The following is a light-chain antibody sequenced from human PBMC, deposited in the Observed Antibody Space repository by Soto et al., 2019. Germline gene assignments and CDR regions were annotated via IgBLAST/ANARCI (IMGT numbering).Light chain of an antibody. CDR1: SSDVGSYNL. J-gene: IGLJ1*01. V-gene: IGLV2-23*01. CDR3: CSYTGRSTYDV. Sequence: QSALTQPASVSGSPGQSITISCTGTSSDVGSYNLVSWYQQDPGKAPKLMIYEGNKRPSGVSNRFSGSKSGNTASLTISGLQAEDEADYYCCSYTGRSTYDVFGTGTKLTVL. CDR2: EGN.